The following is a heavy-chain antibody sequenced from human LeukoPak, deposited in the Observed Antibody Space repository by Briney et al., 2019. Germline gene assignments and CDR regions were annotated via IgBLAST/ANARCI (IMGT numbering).Heavy chain of an antibody. D-gene: IGHD4-23*01. Sequence: PSETLSLTCTVSGGSISRGDYYWSWIRQPPGKGLEWIGYIYYSGSTYYNPSLKSRVTISVDTSKNQFSLKLSSVTAADTAVYYCARNYGGADENAEYFQHWGQGTLVTVSS. CDR1: GGSISRGDYY. CDR2: IYYSGST. J-gene: IGHJ1*01. CDR3: ARNYGGADENAEYFQH. V-gene: IGHV4-30-4*01.